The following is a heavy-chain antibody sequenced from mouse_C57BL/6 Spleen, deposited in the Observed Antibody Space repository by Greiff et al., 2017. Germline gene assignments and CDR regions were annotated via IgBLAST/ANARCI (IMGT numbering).Heavy chain of an antibody. D-gene: IGHD1-1*01. CDR2: IYPGDGDT. CDR1: GYAFSSYW. Sequence: QVQLQQSGAELVKPGASVKISCKASGYAFSSYWMNWVKQRPGKGLEGIGQIYPGDGDTNYNGKFKGKATLTADKSPSRAYMRLSSLTSEDSAVDCVARGGITTLGSWFVYWGQGTRDTVS. J-gene: IGHJ3*01. CDR3: ARGGITTLGSWFVY. V-gene: IGHV1-80*01.